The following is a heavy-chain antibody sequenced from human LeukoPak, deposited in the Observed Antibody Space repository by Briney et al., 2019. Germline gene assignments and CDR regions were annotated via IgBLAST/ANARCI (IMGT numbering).Heavy chain of an antibody. J-gene: IGHJ6*02. CDR1: GFTFSSYD. Sequence: PGGSLRLSCAASGFTFSSYDMHWVRQATGKGLEWVSAIGTAGDTYYPGSVKGRFTTSRENAKNSLYLQMNSLRAGDTAVYYCARAPPQQLVLWGGYYYGMDVWGQGTTVTVSS. CDR3: ARAPPQQLVLWGGYYYGMDV. CDR2: IGTAGDT. D-gene: IGHD6-13*01. V-gene: IGHV3-13*01.